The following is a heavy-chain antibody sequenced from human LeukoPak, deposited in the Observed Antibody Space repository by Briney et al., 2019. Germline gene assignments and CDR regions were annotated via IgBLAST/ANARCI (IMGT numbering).Heavy chain of an antibody. CDR2: INGDGSST. CDR3: VRDLWDGGW. D-gene: IGHD3-10*01. Sequence: GGSLRLSCAASGFTFSRSWMNWVRQAPGKGLVWVSRINGDGSSTSYADSVKGRFTISRDNAKNTLYLEMNTLRAEDTAVFYCVRDLWDGGWWGHGTLVTVSS. J-gene: IGHJ4*01. V-gene: IGHV3-74*01. CDR1: GFTFSRSW.